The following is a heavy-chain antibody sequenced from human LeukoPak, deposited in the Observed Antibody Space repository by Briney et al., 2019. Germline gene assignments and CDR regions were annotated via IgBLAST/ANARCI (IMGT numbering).Heavy chain of an antibody. CDR1: GFTVSSNY. V-gene: IGHV3-11*04. CDR3: ARDSQYYDILTGYWRSLDY. Sequence: PGGSLRLSCAASGFTVSSNYMSWVRQAPGKGLEWVSYISSSGSTIYYADSVKGRFTISRDNAKNSLYLQMNSLRAEDTAVYYCARDSQYYDILTGYWRSLDYWGQGTLVTVSS. CDR2: ISSSGSTI. D-gene: IGHD3-9*01. J-gene: IGHJ4*02.